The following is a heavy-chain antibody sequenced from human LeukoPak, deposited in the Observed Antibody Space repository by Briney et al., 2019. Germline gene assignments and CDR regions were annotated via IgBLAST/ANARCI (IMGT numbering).Heavy chain of an antibody. Sequence: GGSLRLSCTASGFTFSRYGMHWVRQAPGKGLEWVSAISGSGGSTYYAVSVKGRFTISRDNSKNTLYLQMNSLRAEDTAVYYCASQDIVVVVAANKYNWFDPWGQGTLVTVSS. CDR3: ASQDIVVVVAANKYNWFDP. CDR1: GFTFSRYG. J-gene: IGHJ5*02. CDR2: ISGSGGST. D-gene: IGHD2-15*01. V-gene: IGHV3-23*01.